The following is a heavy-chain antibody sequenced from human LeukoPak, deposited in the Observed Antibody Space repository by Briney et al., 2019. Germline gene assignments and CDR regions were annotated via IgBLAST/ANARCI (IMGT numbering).Heavy chain of an antibody. Sequence: GGSLRLSCAASGFTFSSYAMSWVRQAPGKGLEWFSAISGSGDSTYYADSVKGRFTISRDDSRDTLYLQMNSLRAEDTAVYYCAKGYYDYVWGSYYFDYWGQGTLVTVSP. CDR3: AKGYYDYVWGSYYFDY. J-gene: IGHJ4*02. CDR2: ISGSGDST. V-gene: IGHV3-23*01. CDR1: GFTFSSYA. D-gene: IGHD3-16*01.